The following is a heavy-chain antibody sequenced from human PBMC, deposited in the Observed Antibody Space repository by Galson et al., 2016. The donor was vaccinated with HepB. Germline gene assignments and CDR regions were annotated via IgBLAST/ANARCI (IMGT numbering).Heavy chain of an antibody. Sequence: SLRLSCAASGFTFTDHAMSWVRLVPGKGLGWVAVVSGNGGTIYYSDSVKGRFTISRDNSKNTLYLQMNSLRAEDTATYYCAKEMRWLKLGLDYWGQGTRVTVSS. CDR1: GFTFTDHA. V-gene: IGHV3-23*01. CDR3: AKEMRWLKLGLDY. CDR2: VSGNGGTI. J-gene: IGHJ4*02. D-gene: IGHD5-24*01.